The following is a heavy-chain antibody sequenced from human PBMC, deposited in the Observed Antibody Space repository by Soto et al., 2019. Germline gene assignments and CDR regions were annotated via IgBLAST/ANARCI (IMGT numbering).Heavy chain of an antibody. Sequence: QLQLQESGSGLVKPSQTLSLTCAVSGGSISSGGYSWSWIRQPPGKGLEWIGYIYHSGNTYYNPSLKSRVTISVDRSKNQFSLKLSSVTAADTDVYYCARGGYCSGGSCYEYYFDYWGQGTLVTVSS. CDR1: GGSISSGGYS. CDR2: IYHSGNT. D-gene: IGHD2-15*01. J-gene: IGHJ4*02. V-gene: IGHV4-30-2*01. CDR3: ARGGYCSGGSCYEYYFDY.